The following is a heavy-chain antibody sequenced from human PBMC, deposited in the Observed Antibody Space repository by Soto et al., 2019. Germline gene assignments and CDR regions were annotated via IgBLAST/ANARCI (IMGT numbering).Heavy chain of an antibody. CDR1: GCTFSVFA. J-gene: IGHJ4*02. V-gene: IGHV3-23*01. D-gene: IGHD6-6*01. CDR2: ITGTGDGT. Sequence: EVQLLESGGGLVQPGGCLRLSCAASGCTFSVFAMSWVRQGPGKGLEWVSTITGTGDGTYYADSVKGRFTISRDDSKNTLYLQMHSLRAEDTAVYYCAKETYGDSSSPIVLWGQGTLVTVSS. CDR3: AKETYGDSSSPIVL.